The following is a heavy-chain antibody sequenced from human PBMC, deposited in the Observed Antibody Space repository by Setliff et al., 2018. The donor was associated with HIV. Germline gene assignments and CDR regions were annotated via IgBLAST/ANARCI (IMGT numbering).Heavy chain of an antibody. Sequence: ASVKVSCKASGYTFSTYAMHWVRQAPGQRLEWMGWINAGNGKTKYSQKFQGRVTIVRDTSASTAYMELSSLRSEDTAVYYCAREQVGFGPPRGMDVWGQGTTVTVSS. V-gene: IGHV1-3*01. D-gene: IGHD3-10*01. CDR3: AREQVGFGPPRGMDV. CDR2: INAGNGKT. J-gene: IGHJ6*02. CDR1: GYTFSTYA.